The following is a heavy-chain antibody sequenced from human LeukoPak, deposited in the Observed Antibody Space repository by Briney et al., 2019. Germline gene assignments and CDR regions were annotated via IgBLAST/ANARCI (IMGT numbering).Heavy chain of an antibody. V-gene: IGHV3-23*01. CDR2: ISGSGGST. D-gene: IGHD3-3*01. CDR1: GFTFSSYA. J-gene: IGHJ6*02. CDR3: AKAAYYDFWSGYHYYYYGMDV. Sequence: QPGGSLRLSCAASGFTFSSYAMSWVRQAPGKGLEWVSAISGSGGSTYYADSVKGRFTISRDNSKNTLYLQMNSLRAEDTAVYYCAKAAYYDFWSGYHYYYYGMDVWGQGTTVTVSS.